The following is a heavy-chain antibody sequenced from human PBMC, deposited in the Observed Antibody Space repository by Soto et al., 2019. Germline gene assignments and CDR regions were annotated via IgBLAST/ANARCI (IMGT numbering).Heavy chain of an antibody. D-gene: IGHD6-19*01. Sequence: ASVKVSCKASGYTFTSYGISWVRQAPGQGLEWMGWISAYNGNTNYAQKLQGRVTMTTDTSTSTAYLELRSLRSDDTAVYFCGRVVQWLVTRAFDIWGQGTMVTVSS. CDR3: GRVVQWLVTRAFDI. CDR1: GYTFTSYG. J-gene: IGHJ3*02. V-gene: IGHV1-18*01. CDR2: ISAYNGNT.